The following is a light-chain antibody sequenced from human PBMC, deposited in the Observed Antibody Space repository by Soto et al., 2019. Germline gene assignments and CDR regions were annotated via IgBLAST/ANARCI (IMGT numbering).Light chain of an antibody. CDR3: CSFAGFSTYV. CDR2: EVT. Sequence: QSALTQPASVPGSPGQSITISCTGTSRDIGSYNVVSWYQQHPGKPPKLMIYEVTKRPSGVSNRFSGSKFANTASLTISGLQPEDEADYYCCSFAGFSTYVFGTGTKLTVL. V-gene: IGLV2-23*02. CDR1: SRDIGSYNV. J-gene: IGLJ1*01.